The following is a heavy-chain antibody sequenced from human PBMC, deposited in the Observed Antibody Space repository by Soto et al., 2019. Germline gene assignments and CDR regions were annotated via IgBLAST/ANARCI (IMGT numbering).Heavy chain of an antibody. Sequence: SQTLSLTCTVSGGSISSGGYYWSWIRQPPGKGLEWIGEINHSGSTNYNPSLKSRVTISVDTSKNQFSLKLSSVTAADTAVYYCARGVDTARGHYYYYYLDVWGKGATVTV. D-gene: IGHD5-18*01. J-gene: IGHJ6*03. V-gene: IGHV4-39*07. CDR2: INHSGST. CDR3: ARGVDTARGHYYYYYLDV. CDR1: GGSISSGGYY.